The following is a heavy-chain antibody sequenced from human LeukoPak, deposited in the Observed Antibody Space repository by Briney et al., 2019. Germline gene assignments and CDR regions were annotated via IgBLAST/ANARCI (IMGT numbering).Heavy chain of an antibody. J-gene: IGHJ2*01. CDR3: ARDIAAAGPRYFDL. Sequence: PSETLSLTCTVSGGSISSYYWSWIRQPPGKGLEWIGYIYYSGSTNYNPSLKSRVTISVDTSKNQFSLKLSSVTAADTAVYYCARDIAAAGPRYFDLWGRGTLVTVSS. V-gene: IGHV4-59*01. D-gene: IGHD6-13*01. CDR1: GGSISSYY. CDR2: IYYSGST.